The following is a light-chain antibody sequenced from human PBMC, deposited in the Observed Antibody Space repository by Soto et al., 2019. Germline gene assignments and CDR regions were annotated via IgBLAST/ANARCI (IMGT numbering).Light chain of an antibody. CDR1: SSNVVGYDY. CDR2: ELS. CDR3: SSYTDITTGGV. J-gene: IGLJ3*02. Sequence: QSALTQPASVSGSPGQSITISCTGTSSNVVGYDYVSWYQQHPGKAPKLIIYELSHRPSGVSDRFSASKSGDTASLAISGLQAEDEAHYYCSSYTDITTGGVFGGGTKLTVL. V-gene: IGLV2-14*03.